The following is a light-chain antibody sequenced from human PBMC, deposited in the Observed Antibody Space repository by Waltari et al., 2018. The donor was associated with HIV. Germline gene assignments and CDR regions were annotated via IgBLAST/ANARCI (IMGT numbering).Light chain of an antibody. Sequence: DIQMTQSPPSLSASVGDRVTITCRPSQNIDTFVSWYQQKPGEAPRLLISGASAVQSGVPSRFSGSGSGTDFTLTISSLQPEDFATYFCLQTYITPLTFGPGTKVDVK. V-gene: IGKV1-39*01. CDR3: LQTYITPLT. CDR2: GAS. J-gene: IGKJ3*01. CDR1: QNIDTF.